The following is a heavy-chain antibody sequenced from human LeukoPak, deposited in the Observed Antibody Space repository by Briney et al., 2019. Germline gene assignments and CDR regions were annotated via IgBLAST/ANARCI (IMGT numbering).Heavy chain of an antibody. D-gene: IGHD3-3*01. V-gene: IGHV3-7*01. CDR2: IKQDGSEK. Sequence: GGSLRLSCAASGFTFSSYWMSWVRQAPGKGLEWVANIKQDGSEKYYVDSVKGRFTISRDNAKNSLYLQMNSLRAEETAVYYCARDSLRFLEWLSRGYYYYGMDVWGQGTTVTVSS. CDR1: GFTFSSYW. CDR3: ARDSLRFLEWLSRGYYYYGMDV. J-gene: IGHJ6*02.